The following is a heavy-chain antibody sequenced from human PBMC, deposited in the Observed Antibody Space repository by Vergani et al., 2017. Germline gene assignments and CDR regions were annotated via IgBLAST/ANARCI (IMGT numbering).Heavy chain of an antibody. CDR2: INAGNGNT. V-gene: IGHV1-3*01. J-gene: IGHJ5*02. D-gene: IGHD3-10*01. CDR3: ARDGYYGPDVPGWFDP. Sequence: QVQLVQSGAEVKKPGASVKVSCKASGYTFTSYAMHWVRQAPGQRLEWMGWINAGNGNTKYSQKFQGRVTITRDTSASTAYMELSSLRSEDTAVYYCARDGYYGPDVPGWFDPWGQGTLVTVSS. CDR1: GYTFTSYA.